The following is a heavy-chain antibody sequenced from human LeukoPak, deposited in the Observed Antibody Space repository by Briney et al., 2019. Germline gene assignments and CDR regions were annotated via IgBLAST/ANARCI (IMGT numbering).Heavy chain of an antibody. Sequence: KRGESLKISCKGSGYTFSSYWIGWVRQMPGKGLEWMGIIYPDDSDTRYSPSFQGQVTISADKSISTAYLQWSSLKASDTATYYCARLAYCSNDVCYSNYYYSMDVWGKGTTVTVSS. CDR1: GYTFSSYW. V-gene: IGHV5-51*01. J-gene: IGHJ6*03. D-gene: IGHD2-8*01. CDR2: IYPDDSDT. CDR3: ARLAYCSNDVCYSNYYYSMDV.